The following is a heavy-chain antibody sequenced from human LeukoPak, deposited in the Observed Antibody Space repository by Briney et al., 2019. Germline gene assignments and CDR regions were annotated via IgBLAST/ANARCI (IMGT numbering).Heavy chain of an antibody. D-gene: IGHD6-19*01. Sequence: GGTLRLSCAASGFTFSSHGMNWVRQAPGKGLEWVAVISYDGSNKYYADSVKGRFTISRDNSKNTLYLQMNSLRAEDTAVYYCARESRIAVAGHFDYWGQGTLVTVSS. CDR1: GFTFSSHG. CDR2: ISYDGSNK. CDR3: ARESRIAVAGHFDY. J-gene: IGHJ4*02. V-gene: IGHV3-30*03.